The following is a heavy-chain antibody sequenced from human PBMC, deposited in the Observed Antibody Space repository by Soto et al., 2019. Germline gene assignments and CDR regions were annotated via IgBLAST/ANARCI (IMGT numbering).Heavy chain of an antibody. CDR1: GGSVSSGSYY. J-gene: IGHJ4*02. CDR2: IYHSGST. V-gene: IGHV4-39*07. D-gene: IGHD6-6*01. Sequence: SETLSLTCTVSGGSVSSGSYYWSWIRQPPGKGLEWIGEIYHSGSTNYNPSLKSRVTISVGTSKNQFSLKLSSVTSADTAVYYCARALSIAARPFLPEYFDSWGQGTLVTVSS. CDR3: ARALSIAARPFLPEYFDS.